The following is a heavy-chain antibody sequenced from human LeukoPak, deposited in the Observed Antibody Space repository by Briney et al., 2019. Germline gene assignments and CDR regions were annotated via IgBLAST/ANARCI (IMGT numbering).Heavy chain of an antibody. Sequence: GGSLRLSCAASGFTFSSYGMSWVRQAPGKGLEWVANIKQDGSEKYYVDSVKGRFTISRDNAKNSLYLQMNSLRAEDTAVYYCARDLFYDFWSGYYKVAYYYYYMDVWGKGTTVTVSS. CDR1: GFTFSSYG. CDR2: IKQDGSEK. CDR3: ARDLFYDFWSGYYKVAYYYYYMDV. J-gene: IGHJ6*03. V-gene: IGHV3-7*01. D-gene: IGHD3-3*01.